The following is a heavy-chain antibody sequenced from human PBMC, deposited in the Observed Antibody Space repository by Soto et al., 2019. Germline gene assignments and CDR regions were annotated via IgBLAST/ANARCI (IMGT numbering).Heavy chain of an antibody. D-gene: IGHD3-9*01. CDR1: GGSFSGYY. CDR2: INHSGST. V-gene: IGHV4-34*01. J-gene: IGHJ4*02. Sequence: SETLSLTCAVYGGSFSGYYWSWIRQPPGKGLEWIGEINHSGSTNYNPSLKSRVTISVDTSKNQFSLKLSSVTAADTAVYYCARLKPPGLRYFDWFPYYFDYWGQGTLVTVSS. CDR3: ARLKPPGLRYFDWFPYYFDY.